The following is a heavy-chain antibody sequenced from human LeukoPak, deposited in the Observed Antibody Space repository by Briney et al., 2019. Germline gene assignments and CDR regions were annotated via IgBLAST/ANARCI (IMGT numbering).Heavy chain of an antibody. J-gene: IGHJ4*02. D-gene: IGHD3-10*01. CDR3: AREPWGYYGSGSIDY. Sequence: GASVKVSCTASGYTFTGYYMHWVRQAPGQGLEWMGRINPNSGGTNYAQKFQGRVTMTRDTSISTAYMELSRLRSDDTAVYYCAREPWGYYGSGSIDYWGQGTLVTVSS. CDR1: GYTFTGYY. V-gene: IGHV1-2*06. CDR2: INPNSGGT.